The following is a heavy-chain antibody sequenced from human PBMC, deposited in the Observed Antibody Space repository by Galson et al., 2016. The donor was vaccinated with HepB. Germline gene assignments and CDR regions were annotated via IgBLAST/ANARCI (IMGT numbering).Heavy chain of an antibody. CDR1: GFTFSRYA. J-gene: IGHJ6*02. V-gene: IGHV3-30-3*01. Sequence: SLRLSCAASGFTFSRYAMNWVRQAPGKGLEWVAVISYDGSNKYYADSVKGRLTISRDNSKNTLSLQMNSLRVEDTAIYYCARDIGATDYYGMDVWGQGTTVTVSS. D-gene: IGHD2-15*01. CDR3: ARDIGATDYYGMDV. CDR2: ISYDGSNK.